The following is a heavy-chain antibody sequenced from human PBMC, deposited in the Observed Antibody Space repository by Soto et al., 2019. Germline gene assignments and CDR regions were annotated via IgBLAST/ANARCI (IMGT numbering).Heavy chain of an antibody. Sequence: GGSLRLSCAASGFTFSNYAMSWVRQAPGKGLEWVSAISGSGSSTYNADSVKGRFTISRDNSKNTVFLQMNSLRAEDTAVYYCAKGMVVAATLLALDYWGQGTLVTVSS. J-gene: IGHJ4*02. CDR3: AKGMVVAATLLALDY. D-gene: IGHD2-15*01. CDR2: ISGSGSST. CDR1: GFTFSNYA. V-gene: IGHV3-23*01.